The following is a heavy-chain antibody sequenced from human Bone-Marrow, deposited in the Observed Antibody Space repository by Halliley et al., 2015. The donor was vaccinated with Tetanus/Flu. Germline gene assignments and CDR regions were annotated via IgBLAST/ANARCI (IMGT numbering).Heavy chain of an antibody. CDR2: IKKDGSVT. V-gene: IGHV3-7*01. CDR1: GLTLSSYW. CDR3: AAGLVWLTDY. J-gene: IGHJ4*02. D-gene: IGHD6-19*01. Sequence: SLRLSCTASGLTLSSYWMNWVRLVPGKGLEGVAIIKKDGSVTHYKESVEGRFTISRDNTENSVYLQMDSLRAYDTAVYYCAAGLVWLTDYRGQGLLVLVS.